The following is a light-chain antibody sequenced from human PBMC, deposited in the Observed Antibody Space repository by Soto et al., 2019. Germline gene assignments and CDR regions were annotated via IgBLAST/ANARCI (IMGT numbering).Light chain of an antibody. V-gene: IGKV1-39*01. CDR2: AAS. CDR1: QTIDRY. CDR3: QHYNSFSPWA. J-gene: IGKJ1*01. Sequence: IQMTHSPSSLSAAVGDTVTVTCXASQTIDRYLNWFQQKSGQAPKLLMNAASTLRSGVPSRFSASGSGTDFTLTISSLQSDDFATYYCQHYNSFSPWAFGQGTKVDI.